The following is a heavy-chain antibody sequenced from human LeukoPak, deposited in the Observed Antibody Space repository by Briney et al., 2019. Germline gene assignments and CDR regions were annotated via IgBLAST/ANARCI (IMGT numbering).Heavy chain of an antibody. J-gene: IGHJ3*02. Sequence: SETLSLTCTVSGSISSYYWSWIRQPSGKGLEWIGYIYTSGSTNYNPSLKGRVTISVDTSKNQFSLDLSSVTAADTAVYYCARQKCTSTSCLTKNAFDIWGQGTMVTVSS. CDR3: ARQKCTSTSCLTKNAFDI. D-gene: IGHD2-2*01. CDR1: GSISSYY. CDR2: IYTSGST. V-gene: IGHV4-4*09.